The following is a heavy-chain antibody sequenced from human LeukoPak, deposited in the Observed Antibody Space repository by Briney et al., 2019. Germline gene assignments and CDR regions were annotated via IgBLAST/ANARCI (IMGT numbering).Heavy chain of an antibody. D-gene: IGHD5-12*01. Sequence: ASVKVSCKASGYTFTSYGISWVRQAPGQGLEWMGWINPNSGGTNYAQKFQGRVTMTRDTSISTAYMELSRLRSDDTAVYYCARDLGYGSGYDFDWGQGTLVTVSS. J-gene: IGHJ4*02. CDR2: INPNSGGT. CDR3: ARDLGYGSGYDFD. CDR1: GYTFTSYG. V-gene: IGHV1-2*02.